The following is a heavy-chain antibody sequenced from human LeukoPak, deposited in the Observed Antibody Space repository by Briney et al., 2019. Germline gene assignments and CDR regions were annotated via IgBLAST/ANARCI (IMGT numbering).Heavy chain of an antibody. Sequence: SSETLSLTCTVTGGSISSYYWSWIRQPPGKGLEWIGHIYYSGNTNYNPSLKSRVTISIDTSKNQFSLKLSSVTAADTAAYYCARLRPSYTYSYADFWGQGTLVTVS. D-gene: IGHD5-18*01. CDR2: IYYSGNT. CDR3: ARLRPSYTYSYADF. J-gene: IGHJ4*02. V-gene: IGHV4-59*12. CDR1: GGSISSYY.